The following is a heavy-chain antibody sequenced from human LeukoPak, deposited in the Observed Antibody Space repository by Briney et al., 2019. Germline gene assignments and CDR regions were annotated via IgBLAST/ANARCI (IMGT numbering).Heavy chain of an antibody. CDR3: ATAADTAMAYDY. Sequence: LETLSLTCAVYGGSFSGYYWSWIRQPPGKGLEWIGEINHSGSTNYNPSLKSRVTISVDTSKNQFSLKLSSVTAADTAVYYCATAADTAMAYDYWGQGTLVTVSS. D-gene: IGHD5-18*01. CDR2: INHSGST. CDR1: GGSFSGYY. J-gene: IGHJ4*02. V-gene: IGHV4-34*01.